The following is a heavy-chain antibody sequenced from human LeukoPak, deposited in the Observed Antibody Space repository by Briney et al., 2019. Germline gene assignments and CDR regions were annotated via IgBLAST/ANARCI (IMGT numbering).Heavy chain of an antibody. Sequence: GGSLRLSCAASGFSFDDYAMHWVRQAPGKGLEWVSGISWNGGSIGYADSVKGRFTISRDNARNSLYLQMNSLRAEDTALYYCAKDMGSSWYYDAFDMWGQGTMVTVS. J-gene: IGHJ3*02. D-gene: IGHD6-13*01. CDR2: ISWNGGSI. CDR1: GFSFDDYA. V-gene: IGHV3-9*01. CDR3: AKDMGSSWYYDAFDM.